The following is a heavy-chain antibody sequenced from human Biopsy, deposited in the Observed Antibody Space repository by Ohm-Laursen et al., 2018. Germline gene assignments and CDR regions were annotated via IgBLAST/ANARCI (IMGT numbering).Heavy chain of an antibody. Sequence: SLRLSCAASGITVSGNYMTWVRQAPGKGLEWVSVIYLGGTTYYADSVKGRFTISRDNAKNSLYLQMNSLRAEDTAVYYCARSRGSSGIATIYYYGMDVWGQGTTVTVSS. J-gene: IGHJ6*02. CDR1: GITVSGNY. CDR2: IYLGGTT. D-gene: IGHD3-10*01. CDR3: ARSRGSSGIATIYYYGMDV. V-gene: IGHV3-53*01.